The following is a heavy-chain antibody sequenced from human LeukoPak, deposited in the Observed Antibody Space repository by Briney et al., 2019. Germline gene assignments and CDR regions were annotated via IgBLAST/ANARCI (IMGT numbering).Heavy chain of an antibody. D-gene: IGHD6-13*01. Sequence: ASVKVSCKASGGTFSSYAISWVRQAPGQGLEWMGGTIPIFGTANYAQKFQGRVTITTDESTSTAYMELSSLRSEDTAVYYCARVAPTAAGTSYYFDYWGQGTLVTVSS. CDR3: ARVAPTAAGTSYYFDY. V-gene: IGHV1-69*05. J-gene: IGHJ4*02. CDR1: GGTFSSYA. CDR2: TIPIFGTA.